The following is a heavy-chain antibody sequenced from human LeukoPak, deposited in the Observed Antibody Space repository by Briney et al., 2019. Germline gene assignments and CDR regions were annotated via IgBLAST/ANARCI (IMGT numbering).Heavy chain of an antibody. CDR1: GGSISSYY. CDR2: INHSGST. J-gene: IGHJ4*02. CDR3: ARGRKGNYYGSGSYYKSDY. Sequence: SETLSLTCTVSGGSISSYYWSWIRQPPGKGLEWIGEINHSGSTNYNPSLKSRVTISVDTSKNQFSLKLSSVTAADTAVYYCARGRKGNYYGSGSYYKSDYWGQGTLVTVSS. D-gene: IGHD3-10*01. V-gene: IGHV4-34*01.